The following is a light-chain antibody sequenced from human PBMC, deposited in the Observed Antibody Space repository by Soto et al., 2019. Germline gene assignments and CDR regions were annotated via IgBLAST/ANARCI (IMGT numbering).Light chain of an antibody. CDR2: GNS. Sequence: QSVLTQPPSVSGAPGQRVTISCTGSSSNIGAGYDVHWYQQLPGTAPKLLIYGNSNRPSGVPDRFSGSKSGTSASLAITGLQAEYEAYYYCQSYDSRRRGSVLGGGTKLTVL. V-gene: IGLV1-40*01. CDR1: SSNIGAGYD. CDR3: QSYDSRRRGSV. J-gene: IGLJ3*02.